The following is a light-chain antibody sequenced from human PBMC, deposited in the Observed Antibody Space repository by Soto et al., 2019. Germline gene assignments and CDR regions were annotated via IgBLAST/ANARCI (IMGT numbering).Light chain of an antibody. J-gene: IGKJ1*01. CDR2: GAS. CDR3: QQYNNWPPDRT. Sequence: EIVMTQSPATLSVSPGERATLSCRASQSVSSNLAWYQQKPGQAPRLLIYGASTRATGIPARFSGSGSGTEFTLTICSLQSEDSAIYFCQQYNNWPPDRTFGQGTKVEIK. CDR1: QSVSSN. V-gene: IGKV3-15*01.